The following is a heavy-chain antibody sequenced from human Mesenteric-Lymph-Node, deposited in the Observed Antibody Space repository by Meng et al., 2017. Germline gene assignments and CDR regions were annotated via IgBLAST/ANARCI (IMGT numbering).Heavy chain of an antibody. CDR2: INPNSGGT. Sequence: ASVKVSCKASGYTFTGYYMHWVRQAPGQGLEWMGWINPNSGGTNYAQKFQGRVTMTRDTSISTAYMELSRLRSDDTAVYYCARGPYYYDSNGYFLFDYWGQGTLVTVSS. D-gene: IGHD3-22*01. CDR3: ARGPYYYDSNGYFLFDY. J-gene: IGHJ4*02. V-gene: IGHV1-2*02. CDR1: GYTFTGYY.